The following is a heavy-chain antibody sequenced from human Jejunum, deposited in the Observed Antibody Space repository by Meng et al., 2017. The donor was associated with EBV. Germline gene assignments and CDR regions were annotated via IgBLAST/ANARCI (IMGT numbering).Heavy chain of an antibody. CDR3: ATGQGDSRYYFDS. CDR1: GFTLSTYW. J-gene: IGHJ4*02. V-gene: IGHV3-74*01. Sequence: IQLVGSGGGLVQPGESLRLSCAASGFTLSTYWMHWVRQAPGKGLVWVSRISSDGRSITYADSVKGRFTISRDNAKNTLYLQMNSLRVEDTAVYYCATGQGDSRYYFDSWSQGTLVTVSS. CDR2: ISSDGRSI. D-gene: IGHD3-10*01.